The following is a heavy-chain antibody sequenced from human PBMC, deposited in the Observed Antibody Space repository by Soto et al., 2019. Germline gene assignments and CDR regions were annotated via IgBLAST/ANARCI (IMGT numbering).Heavy chain of an antibody. V-gene: IGHV3-30-3*01. CDR2: ISYDGSNK. Sequence: GGSLRLSCAASGLTFSSYAMHWVRQAPGKGLEWVAVISYDGSNKYYADSVKGRFTISRDNSKNTLYLQMNSLRAEDTAVYYCARDGPPFDYWGQGTLVTSPQ. J-gene: IGHJ4*02. CDR3: ARDGPPFDY. CDR1: GLTFSSYA.